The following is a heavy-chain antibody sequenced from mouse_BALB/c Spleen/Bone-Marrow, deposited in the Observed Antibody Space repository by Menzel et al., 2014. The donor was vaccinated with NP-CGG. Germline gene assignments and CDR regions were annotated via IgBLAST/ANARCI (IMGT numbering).Heavy chain of an antibody. D-gene: IGHD4-1*01. CDR2: INAGSGGT. J-gene: IGHJ2*01. CDR1: GYVFTNYL. CDR3: ARSLTGKKTFDC. V-gene: IGHV1-54*01. Sequence: VQLQQSGAELVRPGTSVKVSCKASGYVFTNYLIEWVKRRPGQGLEWIGVINAGSGGTDYSEKFKGEATLTADKSSSTAYMQLSSLTSDDSAVYFCARSLTGKKTFDCWGQGTTLTVSS.